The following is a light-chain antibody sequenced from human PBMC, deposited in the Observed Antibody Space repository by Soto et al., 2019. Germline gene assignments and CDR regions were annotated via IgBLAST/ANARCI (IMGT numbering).Light chain of an antibody. J-gene: IGKJ4*01. CDR2: EAS. Sequence: EIVLTQSPATMSLYPGDRAILSCRARQIIYTSLAWYQHKPGQAPRLLIYEASIRGNGLPARFSGSGSGTDFTLTLSGLEPEDFAVYYCQQLSSWPLTFGGGTKVEIK. CDR3: QQLSSWPLT. CDR1: QIIYTS. V-gene: IGKV3-11*01.